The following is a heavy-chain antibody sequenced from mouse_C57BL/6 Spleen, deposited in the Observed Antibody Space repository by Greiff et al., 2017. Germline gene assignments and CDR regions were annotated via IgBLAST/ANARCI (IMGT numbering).Heavy chain of an antibody. CDR3: ADGYPYFDY. D-gene: IGHD2-3*01. Sequence: VQLQQSGPELVKPGASVKISCKASGYTFTDYYMNWVKQSHGKSLEWIGDINPNNGGTSYNQKFKGKATLTVDKSSSTAYMELRSLTSEDSAVYYCADGYPYFDYWGQGTTLTVSS. CDR1: GYTFTDYY. J-gene: IGHJ2*01. CDR2: INPNNGGT. V-gene: IGHV1-26*01.